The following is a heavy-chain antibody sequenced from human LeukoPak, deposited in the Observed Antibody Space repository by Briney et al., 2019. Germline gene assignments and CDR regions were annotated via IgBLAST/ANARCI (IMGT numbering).Heavy chain of an antibody. D-gene: IGHD4-23*01. CDR2: IYYSGST. J-gene: IGHJ4*02. V-gene: IGHV4-59*01. Sequence: SETLSLTCAVYGGSFSGYYWSWIRQPPGKGLEWIGYIYYSGSTNYNPSLKSRVTISVDTSKNQFSLKLSSVTAADTAVYYCARVSAVVTPGFDYWGQGTLVTVSS. CDR1: GGSFSGYY. CDR3: ARVSAVVTPGFDY.